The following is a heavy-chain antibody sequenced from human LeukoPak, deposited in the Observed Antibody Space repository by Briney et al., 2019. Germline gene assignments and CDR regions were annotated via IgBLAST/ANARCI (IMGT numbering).Heavy chain of an antibody. Sequence: PGGSLRLSCAASGFTFDDFAMHWVRLAPGKGLEWVSGISWNSGNIGYADSAKGRFTISRDNAKNSLFLQMNSLRAEDTALYYCAKDTTPQPPFDGYDYWGQGTLVTVSS. CDR3: AKDTTPQPPFDGYDY. J-gene: IGHJ4*02. D-gene: IGHD6-25*01. CDR1: GFTFDDFA. V-gene: IGHV3-9*01. CDR2: ISWNSGNI.